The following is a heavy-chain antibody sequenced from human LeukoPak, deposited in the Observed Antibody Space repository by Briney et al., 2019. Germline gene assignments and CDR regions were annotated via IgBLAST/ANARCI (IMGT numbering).Heavy chain of an antibody. CDR1: GDSISNHIYY. CDR3: ARLRALSGHRGAFDI. CDR2: VYYTGNA. D-gene: IGHD5/OR15-5a*01. J-gene: IGHJ3*02. V-gene: IGHV4-39*01. Sequence: SETLSLTCAVSGDSISNHIYYWDWIRQTPGKGLEWIGAVYYTGNAYCNPSLKSRVTISVDTSDNRFSLHLSSVNAADTAIYYCARLRALSGHRGAFDIWGQGTLVTVSS.